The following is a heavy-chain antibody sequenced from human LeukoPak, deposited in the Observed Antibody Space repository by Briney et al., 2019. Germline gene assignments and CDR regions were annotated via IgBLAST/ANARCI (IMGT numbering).Heavy chain of an antibody. Sequence: EGSLRLSCAASGFTFSTNAMSWVRQAPGKGLEWVSAVSGSGGDTYYAGSVKGRFTISRDNSKNTLYLQMNSLRAEDTAVYYCARARVGASLDYWGQGTLVTVSS. D-gene: IGHD1-26*01. CDR1: GFTFSTNA. J-gene: IGHJ4*02. V-gene: IGHV3-23*01. CDR2: VSGSGGDT. CDR3: ARARVGASLDY.